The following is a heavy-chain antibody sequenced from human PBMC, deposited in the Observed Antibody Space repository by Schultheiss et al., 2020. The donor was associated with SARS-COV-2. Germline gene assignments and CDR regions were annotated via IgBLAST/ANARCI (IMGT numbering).Heavy chain of an antibody. CDR3: ARHRDGYNLDY. J-gene: IGHJ4*02. V-gene: IGHV5-51*01. CDR2: IYPGDSDT. D-gene: IGHD5-24*01. CDR1: GYSFTSYW. Sequence: GGSLRLSCKGSGYSFTSYWIGWVRQMPGKGLEWMGIIYPGDSDTRYSPSFQGQVTISADKSISTAYLQWSSLKASDTAMYYCARHRDGYNLDYWGQGTLVTVSS.